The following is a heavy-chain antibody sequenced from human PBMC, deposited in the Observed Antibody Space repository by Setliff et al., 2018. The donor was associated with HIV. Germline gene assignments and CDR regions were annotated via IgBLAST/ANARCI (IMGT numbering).Heavy chain of an antibody. D-gene: IGHD6-19*01. J-gene: IGHJ4*02. CDR3: ARGNLYSSGWYNY. Sequence: ASVKVSCKASGYSFINYGINWVRQAPGQGLEWMGIINPSGGSTSYAQKFQGRVTMTRNTSISTAYMELSSLRSEDTAVYYCARGNLYSSGWYNYWGQGTLVTVSS. V-gene: IGHV1-46*01. CDR2: INPSGGST. CDR1: GYSFINYG.